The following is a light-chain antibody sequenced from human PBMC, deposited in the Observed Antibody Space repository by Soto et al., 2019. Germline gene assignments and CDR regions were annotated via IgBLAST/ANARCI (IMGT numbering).Light chain of an antibody. CDR2: RNN. CDR3: AAWDDSLSAHVV. CDR1: RSNIGSNY. J-gene: IGLJ2*01. Sequence: QSVLTQPPSASGTPGQRVTISCSGSRSNIGSNYVYWYQQLPGTAPKLLIYRNNQRPSGVPDRFSGSKSGTSASLAISGLRSEDEADYHCAAWDDSLSAHVVFGGGTQLTVL. V-gene: IGLV1-47*01.